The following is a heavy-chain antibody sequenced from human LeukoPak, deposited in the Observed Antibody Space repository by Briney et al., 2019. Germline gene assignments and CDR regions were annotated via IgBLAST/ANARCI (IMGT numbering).Heavy chain of an antibody. D-gene: IGHD3-9*01. CDR2: IWYDGSNK. J-gene: IGHJ4*02. CDR1: GFTFSSYG. V-gene: IGHV3-30*02. CDR3: AKDAPDFDIAY. Sequence: GGSLRLSCAASGFTFSSYGMHWVRQAPGKGLEWVAFIWYDGSNKYYADSVKGRFTISRDNSKNTLYLQMNSLRAEDTAVYYCAKDAPDFDIAYWGQGTLVTVSS.